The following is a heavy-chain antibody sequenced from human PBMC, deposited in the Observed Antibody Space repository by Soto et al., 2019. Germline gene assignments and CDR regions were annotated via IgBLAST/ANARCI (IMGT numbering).Heavy chain of an antibody. V-gene: IGHV3-48*01. Sequence: PGGSLRLSCEASGFTFRNYKMNWVRQAPGKGLEWVSQISIGSSSMDYADYVKGRFTISRDNAKNSLYLQMSSLRPEDTAVYYCVKGYGSGTYYVEYFDYWGQGTLVTVSS. D-gene: IGHD3-10*01. CDR2: ISIGSSSM. CDR3: VKGYGSGTYYVEYFDY. J-gene: IGHJ4*02. CDR1: GFTFRNYK.